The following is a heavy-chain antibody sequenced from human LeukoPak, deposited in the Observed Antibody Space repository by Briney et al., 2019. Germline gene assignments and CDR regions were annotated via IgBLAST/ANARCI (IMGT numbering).Heavy chain of an antibody. V-gene: IGHV3-21*01. CDR3: ARKAGSGNWFDP. Sequence: GGSLRLSCAASGFAFSSYAMSWVRQAPGKGLEWVSSISGSSSYIYYADSVKGRFTISRANAKNSLYLQMNSLRAEDTAVYYCARKAGSGNWFDPWGQGTLVTVSS. D-gene: IGHD3-10*01. CDR2: ISGSSSYI. J-gene: IGHJ5*02. CDR1: GFAFSSYA.